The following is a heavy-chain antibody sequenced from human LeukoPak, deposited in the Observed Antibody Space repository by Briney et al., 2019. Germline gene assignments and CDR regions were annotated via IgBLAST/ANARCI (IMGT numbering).Heavy chain of an antibody. CDR3: ARDPKTATEY. CDR2: IYSDGRA. V-gene: IGHV3-66*01. J-gene: IGHJ4*02. Sequence: GGSLRLSCAASGFTVSSNYMTWVRQAPGKGLEWVSVIYSDGRAFYADSVTGRFTISRDNSKNTLNLQMNSLRVEDTAVYYCARDPKTATEYWGQGTLVTVSS. D-gene: IGHD6-6*01. CDR1: GFTVSSNY.